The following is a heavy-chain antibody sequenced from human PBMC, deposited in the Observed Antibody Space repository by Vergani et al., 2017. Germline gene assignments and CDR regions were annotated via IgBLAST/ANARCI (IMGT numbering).Heavy chain of an antibody. CDR3: AREVPAAISWYFDY. D-gene: IGHD2-2*02. Sequence: QVQLQESGPGLVKPSQTLSLTCTVSGGSISSGGYYWSWIRQHPGKGLAWIGYSYYSGSTYYNPSLKSRVTMSVHTSKNQFSLKLSSVTAADTAVYFCAREVPAAISWYFDYWGQGTLVTVSS. V-gene: IGHV4-31*03. CDR1: GGSISSGGYY. J-gene: IGHJ4*02. CDR2: SYYSGST.